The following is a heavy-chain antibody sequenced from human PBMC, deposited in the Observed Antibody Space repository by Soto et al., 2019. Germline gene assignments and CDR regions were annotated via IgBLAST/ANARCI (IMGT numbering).Heavy chain of an antibody. Sequence: SETLSLTCTVSGGSISSYYWSWIRQPPGKGLEWIGYIYYSGSTNYNTSLKSRVTISVDTSKNQFSLKLSSVTAADTAVYYCARGGDLNYYDSSGPWGWFDPWGQGTLVTVSS. CDR3: ARGGDLNYYDSSGPWGWFDP. V-gene: IGHV4-59*01. CDR2: IYYSGST. J-gene: IGHJ5*02. D-gene: IGHD3-22*01. CDR1: GGSISSYY.